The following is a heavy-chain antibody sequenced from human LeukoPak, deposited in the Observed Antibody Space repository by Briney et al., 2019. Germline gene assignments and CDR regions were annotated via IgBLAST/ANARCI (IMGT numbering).Heavy chain of an antibody. CDR3: ARVEAYYYDSSRFDY. V-gene: IGHV3-20*04. CDR2: INWNGGST. J-gene: IGHJ4*02. D-gene: IGHD3-22*01. Sequence: GGSLRLSCAASGFTFDDYGMSWVRQAPGKGLEWVSGINWNGGSTGYADSVKGRFTISRDNAKNSLYLQMNSLRAEDTALYYCARVEAYYYDSSRFDYWGQGTLVTVSS. CDR1: GFTFDDYG.